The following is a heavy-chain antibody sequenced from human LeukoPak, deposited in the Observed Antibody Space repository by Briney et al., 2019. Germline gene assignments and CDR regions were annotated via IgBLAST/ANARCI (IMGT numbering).Heavy chain of an antibody. CDR1: GGSISSYY. D-gene: IGHD6-6*01. CDR3: ARRGAARRYDGLDV. CDR2: IYCSGSA. Sequence: SETLSLTCTVSGGSISSYYWSWIRPPPGKGLEWIGYIYCSGSANYNPSLKSRVTISVETSKNQFSLRLSSVTAADTAVYYCARRGAARRYDGLDVWGQGTTVTVSS. V-gene: IGHV4-59*08. J-gene: IGHJ6*02.